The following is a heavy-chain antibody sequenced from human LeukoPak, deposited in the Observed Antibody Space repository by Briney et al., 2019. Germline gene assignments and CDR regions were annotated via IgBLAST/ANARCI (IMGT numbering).Heavy chain of an antibody. CDR3: ARDRDSAAAALFDY. Sequence: SETLSLTCTVSGGSISSGDYYWSWIRQPPGKGLEWIGYIYYSGSTYYNPSLKSRVTISVDTSKNQFSLKLRSVTAADTAVYYCARDRDSAAAALFDYWGQGTLVTVSS. J-gene: IGHJ4*02. CDR2: IYYSGST. V-gene: IGHV4-30-4*08. CDR1: GGSISSGDYY. D-gene: IGHD6-13*01.